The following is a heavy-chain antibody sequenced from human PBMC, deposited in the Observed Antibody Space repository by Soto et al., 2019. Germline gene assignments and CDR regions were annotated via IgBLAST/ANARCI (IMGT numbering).Heavy chain of an antibody. V-gene: IGHV3-13*01. CDR1: GFTFSSYD. Sequence: EVQLVESGGGLVQPGGSLRLSCAASGFTFSSYDMYWVRQATGKGLEWVSAIGTAGDTYYPGSVKGRFTISRENDKNSFYLQMNSLRAGDSAVYYCARGVDYYYYLDVWGKGTPVTVSS. CDR3: ARGVDYYYYLDV. J-gene: IGHJ6*03. CDR2: IGTAGDT.